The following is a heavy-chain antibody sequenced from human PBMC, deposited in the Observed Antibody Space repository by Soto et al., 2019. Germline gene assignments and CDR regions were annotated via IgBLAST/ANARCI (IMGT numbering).Heavy chain of an antibody. CDR3: ATKGPYGHYEYGMDV. D-gene: IGHD4-17*01. CDR1: GFAFSDYS. J-gene: IGHJ6*02. CDR2: IISSSSSI. Sequence: EVQLVESGGGLVKPGGSLRLSCAASGFAFSDYSMNWVRQAPGKGLAWVSSIISSSSSIYYADSVKGRFTISRDNAKNSLYLKMSSLRADDTAVYYCATKGPYGHYEYGMDVWGQGTTVTVSS. V-gene: IGHV3-21*01.